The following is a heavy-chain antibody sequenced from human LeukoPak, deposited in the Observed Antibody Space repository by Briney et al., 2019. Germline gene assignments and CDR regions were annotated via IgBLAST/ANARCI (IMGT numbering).Heavy chain of an antibody. CDR1: GFTFSSYA. Sequence: GGSLRLSCAASGFTFSSYAMHWVRQAPGKGLEWVAVISYDGSNKYYADSVKGRFTISRDNSKNTLYLQMNSLRAEDTAVYYCARGHGVFGVVSTAYFDYWGQGTLVTVSS. CDR2: ISYDGSNK. J-gene: IGHJ4*02. V-gene: IGHV3-30-3*01. CDR3: ARGHGVFGVVSTAYFDY. D-gene: IGHD3-3*01.